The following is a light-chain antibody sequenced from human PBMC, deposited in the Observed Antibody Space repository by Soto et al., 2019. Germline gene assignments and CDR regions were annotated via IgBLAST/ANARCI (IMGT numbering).Light chain of an antibody. CDR1: QGIRID. J-gene: IGKJ5*01. CDR3: QQYNTWPPIT. V-gene: IGKV1-6*01. Sequence: QITQSPSSLSASVGDRVTITCRASQGIRIDLGWYQQKPGKAPKPLIYAASTLQTGVPSRFSGSGSGTDFTLTISSLQPEDFAVYYCQQYNTWPPITFGQGTRLEIK. CDR2: AAS.